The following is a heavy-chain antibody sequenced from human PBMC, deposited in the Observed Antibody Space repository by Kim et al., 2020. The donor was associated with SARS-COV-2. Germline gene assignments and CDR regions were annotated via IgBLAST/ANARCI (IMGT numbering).Heavy chain of an antibody. Sequence: GGSLRLSCAASGFTFSSYSMNWVRQAPGKGLEWASYISSSSSTIYYADSVKGRFTISRDNAKNSLYLQMNSLRDEDTAVYYCARDVPANITMVRGVTPPPTHDAFDIWGQERMVTVSS. CDR2: ISSSSSTI. CDR1: GFTFSSYS. J-gene: IGHJ3*02. CDR3: ARDVPANITMVRGVTPPPTHDAFDI. D-gene: IGHD3-10*01. V-gene: IGHV3-48*02.